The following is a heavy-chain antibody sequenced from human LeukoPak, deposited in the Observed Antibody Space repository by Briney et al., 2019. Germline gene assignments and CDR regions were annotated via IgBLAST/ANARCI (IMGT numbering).Heavy chain of an antibody. Sequence: ASVKVSCKASGYTFTGYYMHWVRQAPGQGLEWMGWINPNSGGTNYAQKFQGWVTMTRDTSISTAYMELSRLRSEDTAVYYCAREALSNGSGSYYFDYWGQGTLVTVSS. CDR2: INPNSGGT. CDR1: GYTFTGYY. D-gene: IGHD3-10*01. J-gene: IGHJ4*02. V-gene: IGHV1-2*04. CDR3: AREALSNGSGSYYFDY.